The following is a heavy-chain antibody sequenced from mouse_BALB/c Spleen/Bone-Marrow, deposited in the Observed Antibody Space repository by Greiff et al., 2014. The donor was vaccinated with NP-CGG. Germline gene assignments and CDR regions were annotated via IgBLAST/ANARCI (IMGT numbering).Heavy chain of an antibody. CDR3: ARTPYCRYDDYYAMDY. CDR2: ISSGGTYT. D-gene: IGHD2-14*01. J-gene: IGHJ4*01. CDR1: GFTFSTYA. Sequence: EVKLVESGGGLVKPGGSLKLSCAASGFTFSTYAMSWVRQTPEKRLEWVATISSGGTYTYYPDSVKGRFTISRDNAKNTLYLQMSSLRSEDTAICYCARTPYCRYDDYYAMDYWGRGTSVTVSS. V-gene: IGHV5-9-1*01.